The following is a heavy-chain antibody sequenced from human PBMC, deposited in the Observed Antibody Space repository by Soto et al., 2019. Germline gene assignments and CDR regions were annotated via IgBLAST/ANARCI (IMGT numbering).Heavy chain of an antibody. CDR2: IYPGDSDS. J-gene: IGHJ3*02. CDR3: ARSRVSTPRLEDPFDI. D-gene: IGHD5-12*01. V-gene: IGHV5-51*01. CDR1: GYSFPTYW. Sequence: PEESRKISCKGSGYSFPTYWLAWVRQTPGRGLEYMGIIYPGDSDSRYSPAFQGQVTISADKSINTAYLQWTSLKASDTAIYYCARSRVSTPRLEDPFDIWGQGTMVTVSS.